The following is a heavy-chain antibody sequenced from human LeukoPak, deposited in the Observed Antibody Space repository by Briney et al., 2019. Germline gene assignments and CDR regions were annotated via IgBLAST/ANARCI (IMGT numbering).Heavy chain of an antibody. CDR3: AKGRCIWGYCNSTNLFEP. D-gene: IGHD2/OR15-2a*01. V-gene: IGHV1-8*01. CDR2: MNPNSGNT. Sequence: ASVKVSCKASGYTFTSYDINWVRQATGQGLEWMGWMNPNSGNTGYAQKFQGRVTMTRNTSISTAYMELSSLRSEDTAVYYCAKGRCIWGYCNSTNLFEPWGQGTLVTVSS. J-gene: IGHJ5*02. CDR1: GYTFTSYD.